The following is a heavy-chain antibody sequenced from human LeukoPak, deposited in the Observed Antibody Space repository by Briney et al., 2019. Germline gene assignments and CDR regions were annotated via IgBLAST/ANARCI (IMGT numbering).Heavy chain of an antibody. CDR1: GGSISSSSYY. CDR2: IYYSGST. CDR3: ARRQHSSGYYYFDY. Sequence: PSETLSLTCTVSGGSISSSSYYWGWIRQPPGKGLEWIGSIYYSGSTYYNPSLKSRVTISVDTSKNQFSLKLSSVTAADTAVYYCARRQHSSGYYYFDYWGQGTLVTVSS. D-gene: IGHD3-22*01. V-gene: IGHV4-39*07. J-gene: IGHJ4*02.